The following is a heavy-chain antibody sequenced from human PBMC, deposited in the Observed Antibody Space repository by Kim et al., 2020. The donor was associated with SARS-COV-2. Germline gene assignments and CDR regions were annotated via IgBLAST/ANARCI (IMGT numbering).Heavy chain of an antibody. CDR3: ARRKGSRDGPKSGGMGFDY. D-gene: IGHD3-10*01. CDR2: IYPGDSDT. J-gene: IGHJ4*02. CDR1: GYSFTSYW. Sequence: GESLKISCKGSGYSFTSYWIGWVRQMPGKGLEWMGIIYPGDSDTRYSPSFQGQVTISADKSISTAYLQWSSLKASDTAMYYCARRKGSRDGPKSGGMGFDYWGQGTLVTVSS. V-gene: IGHV5-51*01.